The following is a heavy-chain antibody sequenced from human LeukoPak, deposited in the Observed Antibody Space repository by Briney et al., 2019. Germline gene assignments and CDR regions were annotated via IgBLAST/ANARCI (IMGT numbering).Heavy chain of an antibody. CDR1: GFTFDDYG. D-gene: IGHD4-23*01. Sequence: GGSLRLSCAASGFTFDDYGMSWVRQAPGKGLEWVGRIKSTTVDATPEYAAPVKGRFTISRDDSKNTVYLQMNSLKTEDTAVYYCTTGPGNSGYWGQGTLVTVSS. CDR2: IKSTTVDATP. J-gene: IGHJ4*02. V-gene: IGHV3-15*01. CDR3: TTGPGNSGY.